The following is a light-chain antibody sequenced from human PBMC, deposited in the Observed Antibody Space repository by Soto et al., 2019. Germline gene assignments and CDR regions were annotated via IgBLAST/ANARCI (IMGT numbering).Light chain of an antibody. Sequence: QSVLTQPASVSGSPGQSITISCTGTSSDDGGYNYVSWYQQHPGKAPKLMIYDVSNRPSGVSNRFSGSKSGNTASLTISGLQAEDEADYYCSSYTSSSTGIIFGTGTKVTVL. J-gene: IGLJ1*01. V-gene: IGLV2-14*01. CDR2: DVS. CDR3: SSYTSSSTGII. CDR1: SSDDGGYNY.